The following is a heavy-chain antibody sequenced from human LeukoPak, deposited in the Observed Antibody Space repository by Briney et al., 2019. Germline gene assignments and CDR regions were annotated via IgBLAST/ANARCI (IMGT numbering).Heavy chain of an antibody. V-gene: IGHV3-7*01. D-gene: IGHD3-22*01. CDR3: AREGYLDSSGCDFGY. CDR2: IKYDGSEK. Sequence: GGSLRLSCAASGFSFSSFWMTWVRQAPGKGLEWVANIKYDGSEKDYVDSVKGRFTISRDNAKNTLYLQMNSLRAEDTAVYYCAREGYLDSSGCDFGYWGQGTLVTVSS. CDR1: GFSFSSFW. J-gene: IGHJ4*02.